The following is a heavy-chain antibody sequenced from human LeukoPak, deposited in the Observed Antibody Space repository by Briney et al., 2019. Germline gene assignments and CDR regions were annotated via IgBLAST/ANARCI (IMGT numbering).Heavy chain of an antibody. V-gene: IGHV4-34*01. Sequence: PSETLSLTCAVYGGSFSGYYWSWIRQPPGKGLEWIGEINHSGSTNCNPSLKSRVTISVDTSKNQFSLKLSSVTAADTAVYYCARGRGYSSSRQPYYFDYWGQGTLVTVSS. J-gene: IGHJ4*02. CDR2: INHSGST. CDR1: GGSFSGYY. D-gene: IGHD6-13*01. CDR3: ARGRGYSSSRQPYYFDY.